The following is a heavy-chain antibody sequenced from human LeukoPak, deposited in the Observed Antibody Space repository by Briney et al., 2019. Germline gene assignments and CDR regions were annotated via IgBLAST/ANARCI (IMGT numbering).Heavy chain of an antibody. CDR3: ARVFGLRIGATGYFDY. Sequence: SETLALTRTVSGGPISSYYWSWIRQPPGKGLEWIGDIYSSGTTNYNPSFKSRVTISVDTSKKQFSLKLSSVTAADTAVYFCARVFGLRIGATGYFDYWGRGTLVTVSS. D-gene: IGHD1-26*01. CDR1: GGPISSYY. V-gene: IGHV4-59*01. J-gene: IGHJ4*01. CDR2: IYSSGTT.